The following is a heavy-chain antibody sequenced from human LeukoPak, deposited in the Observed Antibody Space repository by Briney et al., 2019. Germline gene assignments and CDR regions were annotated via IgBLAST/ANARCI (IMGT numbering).Heavy chain of an antibody. CDR1: GGSISSSSYY. J-gene: IGHJ4*02. V-gene: IGHV4-39*07. CDR2: IYYSGST. CDR3: ARGNSSSWPLDY. Sequence: SETLSLTCTVSGGSISSSSYYWGWIRQPPGKGLEWIGSIYYSGSTYYNPSLKSRVTISVDTSKNQFSLKLSSVTAADTAVYYCARGNSSSWPLDYWGQGTLVIVSS. D-gene: IGHD6-13*01.